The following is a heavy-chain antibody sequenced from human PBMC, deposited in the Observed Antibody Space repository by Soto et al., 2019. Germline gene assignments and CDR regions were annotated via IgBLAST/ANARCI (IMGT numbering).Heavy chain of an antibody. Sequence: PSETLSLTCAVYGGSFSGYYWSWIRQPPGKGLEWIREINHSGSTNYNPSLKSRVTISVDTSKNRFSLKLSSVTAADTAVYYRARSYDFWSGYYRGPRFDPWGQGTLVTVSS. D-gene: IGHD3-3*01. CDR1: GGSFSGYY. J-gene: IGHJ5*02. V-gene: IGHV4-34*01. CDR2: INHSGST. CDR3: ARSYDFWSGYYRGPRFDP.